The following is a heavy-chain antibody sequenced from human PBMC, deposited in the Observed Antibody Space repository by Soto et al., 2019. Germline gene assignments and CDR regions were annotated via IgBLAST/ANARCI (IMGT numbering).Heavy chain of an antibody. CDR3: ARDLDGLHDDTSGPFPRPG. CDR1: GGSISSDGYY. Sequence: SETLSLTCTVSGGSISSDGYYWSWIRQAPGRGLEWIGYIHSSGSIYYNPSLKSRATMSIDTAGNQFSLKVSSVTVADTAVYYCARDLDGLHDDTSGPFPRPGWGQGTLVTVSS. J-gene: IGHJ1*01. CDR2: IHSSGSI. V-gene: IGHV4-30-4*01. D-gene: IGHD3-22*01.